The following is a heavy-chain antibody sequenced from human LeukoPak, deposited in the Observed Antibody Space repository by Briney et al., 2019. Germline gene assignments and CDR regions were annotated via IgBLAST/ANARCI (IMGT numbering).Heavy chain of an antibody. Sequence: SETLSLTCTVSGGSISSYYWSWIRQPPGKGLEWIGYIYYSGSTNYNPSLKSRVIISVDTSKNRFSLKLSSVTAADTAVYYCARGKTYYDISRDAFDIWGQGTMVTVSS. D-gene: IGHD3-22*01. V-gene: IGHV4-59*01. J-gene: IGHJ3*02. CDR3: ARGKTYYDISRDAFDI. CDR2: IYYSGST. CDR1: GGSISSYY.